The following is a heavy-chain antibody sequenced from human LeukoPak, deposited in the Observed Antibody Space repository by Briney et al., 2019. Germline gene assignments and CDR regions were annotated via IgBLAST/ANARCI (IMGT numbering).Heavy chain of an antibody. V-gene: IGHV3-23*01. Sequence: GGSLRLSCAASGFTFSSYAMNWVRQSPGKGLEWVSSISGSGGSTYYADSVRGRFTISRDNSKNTVNLQMNSLRAEDTALYYCAGGQMFTSGGFDDWGQGTLVTVSS. D-gene: IGHD6-19*01. CDR2: ISGSGGST. J-gene: IGHJ4*02. CDR1: GFTFSSYA. CDR3: AGGQMFTSGGFDD.